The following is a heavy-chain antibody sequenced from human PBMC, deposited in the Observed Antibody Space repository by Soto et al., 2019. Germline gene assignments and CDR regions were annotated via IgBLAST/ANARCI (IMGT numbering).Heavy chain of an antibody. CDR1: GFTFSDYY. V-gene: IGHV3-11*06. CDR2: ISSSSSYT. Sequence: VGFLRLSCAASGFTFSDYYMSWIRQAPGKGLEWVSYISSSSSYTNYADSVKGRFTISRDNARNSLYLQMNSLRAEDTAVYYCARDMVYGDYGNYYYYYGMDVWGQGTTVTISS. D-gene: IGHD2-8*01. CDR3: ARDMVYGDYGNYYYYYGMDV. J-gene: IGHJ6*02.